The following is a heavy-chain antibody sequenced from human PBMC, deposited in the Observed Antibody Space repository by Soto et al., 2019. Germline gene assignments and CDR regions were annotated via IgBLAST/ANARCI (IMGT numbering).Heavy chain of an antibody. Sequence: QVQLQESGPGLVKPSQTLSLTCTVSGGSISSSGYYWTWIRQHPGKGLEWIGYIYYSGRTYYNPSLKSRVTISVDTSKNQFSLKLSSVTAADTAVYYCARGRYSSSSNWFDPWGQGTLVTVSS. D-gene: IGHD6-6*01. CDR1: GGSISSSGYY. CDR2: IYYSGRT. V-gene: IGHV4-31*03. J-gene: IGHJ5*02. CDR3: ARGRYSSSSNWFDP.